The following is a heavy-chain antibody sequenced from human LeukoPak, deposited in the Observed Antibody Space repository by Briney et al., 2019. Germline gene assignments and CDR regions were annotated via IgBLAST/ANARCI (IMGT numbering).Heavy chain of an antibody. CDR3: AKDPLLYDSSGYYLDY. CDR1: GFTFSSYW. Sequence: GGSLRLSCAVSGFTFSSYWMNWVRQAPGKGLEWVAAINQDGSNKYYADSVKGRFTISRDNSKNALYLQMNSLRAEDTAVYYCAKDPLLYDSSGYYLDYWGQGTLVTVSS. V-gene: IGHV3-30*18. CDR2: INQDGSNK. D-gene: IGHD3-22*01. J-gene: IGHJ4*02.